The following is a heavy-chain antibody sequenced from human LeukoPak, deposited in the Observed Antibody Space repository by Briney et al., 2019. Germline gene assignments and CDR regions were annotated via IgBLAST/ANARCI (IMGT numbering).Heavy chain of an antibody. D-gene: IGHD5-18*01. CDR1: GFSFSSYN. CDR3: AKDLSYGSNWFDP. Sequence: GGSLRLSCAASGFSFSSYNMKWVRQAPGKGLEWVALIWYDGSKKNYADSVKGRFTISRDDSKSTLYLQINSLRAEDTAVYYCAKDLSYGSNWFDPWGQGTLVTVSS. V-gene: IGHV3-33*06. CDR2: IWYDGSKK. J-gene: IGHJ5*02.